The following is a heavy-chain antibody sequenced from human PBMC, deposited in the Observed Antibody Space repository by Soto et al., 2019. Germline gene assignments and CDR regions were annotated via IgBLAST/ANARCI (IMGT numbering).Heavy chain of an antibody. Sequence: GESLKISCKASGYSFTSYWIGWVRQMPGKGLEWMGIIYPGDSDTRYSPSFQGQVTISADKSISTAYVQWGSLKASDTAIYYCAASGCAGGNCPNYNYYYGLDVWGQGTTVTVSS. V-gene: IGHV5-51*01. CDR3: AASGCAGGNCPNYNYYYGLDV. CDR1: GYSFTSYW. D-gene: IGHD2-15*01. J-gene: IGHJ6*02. CDR2: IYPGDSDT.